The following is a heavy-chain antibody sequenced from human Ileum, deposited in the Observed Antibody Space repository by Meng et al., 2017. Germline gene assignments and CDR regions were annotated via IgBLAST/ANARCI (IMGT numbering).Heavy chain of an antibody. CDR1: GDSVSSNNAA. CDR3: AREGTLNRGVINHLDY. CDR2: TFYSSTWSY. Sequence: SETLSLTCAISGDSVSSNNAAWNWIRQSPSRGLEWLGRTFYSSTWSYDYALSVKSRITINPDTSKNHFSLQLNSVTPEDTAVYYFAREGTLNRGVINHLDYWGQGTLVTVSS. D-gene: IGHD3-10*01. V-gene: IGHV6-1*01. J-gene: IGHJ4*02.